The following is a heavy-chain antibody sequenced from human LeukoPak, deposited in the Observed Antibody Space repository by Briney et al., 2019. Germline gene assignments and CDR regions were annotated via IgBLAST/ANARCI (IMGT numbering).Heavy chain of an antibody. Sequence: GRSLRLSCAASGFTFDDYAMHWVRQAPGKGLEWVAVISYDGSNKYYADSVKGRFTISRDNSKNTLYLQMNSLRAEDTAVYYCARDLEAEMATSWFDPWGQGTLVTVSS. CDR3: ARDLEAEMATSWFDP. J-gene: IGHJ5*02. D-gene: IGHD5-24*01. CDR2: ISYDGSNK. CDR1: GFTFDDYA. V-gene: IGHV3-30-3*01.